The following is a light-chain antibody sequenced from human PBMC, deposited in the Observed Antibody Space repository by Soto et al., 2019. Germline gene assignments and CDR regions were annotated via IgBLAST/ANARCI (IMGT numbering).Light chain of an antibody. CDR2: GAS. Sequence: EIVLTQSPGTLSLSPGERATLSCRASQSVSSSFLAWYQQKPGQAPRLLIYGASSRATGIPDRISGSGFGTDFILTIIRLEPEDFAVYYCQQKWTFGQGTKVEIK. J-gene: IGKJ1*01. CDR3: QQKWT. CDR1: QSVSSSF. V-gene: IGKV3-20*01.